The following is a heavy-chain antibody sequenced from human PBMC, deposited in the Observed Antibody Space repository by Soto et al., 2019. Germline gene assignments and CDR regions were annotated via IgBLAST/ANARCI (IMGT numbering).Heavy chain of an antibody. Sequence: PGGSLRLSCAASGFTFSSYGMHWVRQAPGKGLEWVAVISYDGSNKYYADSVKGRFTISRDNSKNTLYLQMNSLRAEDTAVYYCAKDLYSGSYYGFYYYYGMDVWGQGTTVTVSS. V-gene: IGHV3-30*18. D-gene: IGHD1-26*01. CDR3: AKDLYSGSYYGFYYYYGMDV. J-gene: IGHJ6*02. CDR1: GFTFSSYG. CDR2: ISYDGSNK.